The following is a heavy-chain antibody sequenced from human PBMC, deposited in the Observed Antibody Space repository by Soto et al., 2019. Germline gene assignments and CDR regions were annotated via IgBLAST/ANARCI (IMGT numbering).Heavy chain of an antibody. Sequence: EASVKVSCKASGYTFTKFHIHWVRQAPGQGLEWMGMIDPSGGVTRDAQRFQGRITMTSDTSTSSVYMELRGLTSEDTAVYYCARDVLGHDNYETIGYYFDHWGPGTLVTVSS. CDR1: GYTFTKFH. J-gene: IGHJ4*02. D-gene: IGHD3-16*01. CDR2: IDPSGGVT. CDR3: ARDVLGHDNYETIGYYFDH. V-gene: IGHV1-46*01.